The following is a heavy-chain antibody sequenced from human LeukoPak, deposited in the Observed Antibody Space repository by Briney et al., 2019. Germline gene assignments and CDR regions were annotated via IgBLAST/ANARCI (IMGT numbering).Heavy chain of an antibody. Sequence: GGSLRLSCAASGFTFSSYWMSWVRQAPGKGLEWVANIKQDESEKYYVDSLKGRFTISRDNAKNSLYLQMNSLRAEDTAVYYCARDKIEGPTRLDYWGQGILVTVSS. CDR2: IKQDESEK. D-gene: IGHD1-1*01. CDR1: GFTFSSYW. V-gene: IGHV3-7*01. CDR3: ARDKIEGPTRLDY. J-gene: IGHJ4*02.